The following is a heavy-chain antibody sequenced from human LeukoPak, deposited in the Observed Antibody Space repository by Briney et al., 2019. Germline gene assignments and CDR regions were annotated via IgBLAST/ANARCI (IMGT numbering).Heavy chain of an antibody. Sequence: KPSGTLSLTCTVSGGSLSSYYWSWIRQSAGKGLEWIGRIYTSGSTNYNPSLKSRVTMSVDTSKNQFSLKVSSVTAADTAVYYCARDRGYSSSWYYYYYMDVWGKGTTVTVSS. CDR1: GGSLSSYY. CDR3: ARDRGYSSSWYYYYYMDV. D-gene: IGHD6-13*01. V-gene: IGHV4-4*07. J-gene: IGHJ6*03. CDR2: IYTSGST.